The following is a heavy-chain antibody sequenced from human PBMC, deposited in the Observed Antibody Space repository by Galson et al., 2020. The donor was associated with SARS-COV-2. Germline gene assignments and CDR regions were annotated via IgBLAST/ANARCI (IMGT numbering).Heavy chain of an antibody. D-gene: IGHD3-16*01. Sequence: GESLKISCKASGYTFTSYAMHWVRQAPGQRLEWMGWINAGNGNTKYSQKVQGRVTITTDTSATTAYMELSSLRSEDTAVYYCARGKDWGAVDYWGQGTLVTVSS. CDR2: INAGNGNT. J-gene: IGHJ4*02. CDR3: ARGKDWGAVDY. CDR1: GYTFTSYA. V-gene: IGHV1-3*01.